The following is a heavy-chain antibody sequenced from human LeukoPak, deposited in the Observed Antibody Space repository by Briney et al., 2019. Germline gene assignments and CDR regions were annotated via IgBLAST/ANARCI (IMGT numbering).Heavy chain of an antibody. D-gene: IGHD4-17*01. CDR3: ARDGKAYGPDWFDS. J-gene: IGHJ5*01. CDR2: IYSGGST. CDR1: GFSFSTYG. V-gene: IGHV3-66*01. Sequence: GGSLRLSCAASGFSFSTYGMHWVRQAPGKGLEWVSVIYSGGSTYYADSVKGRFTISRDNSKNTLYLQMNSLRAEDTAVYYCARDGKAYGPDWFDSWGQGTLVTVSS.